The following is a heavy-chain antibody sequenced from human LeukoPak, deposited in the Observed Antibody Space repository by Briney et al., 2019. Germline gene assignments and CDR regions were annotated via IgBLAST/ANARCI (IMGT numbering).Heavy chain of an antibody. CDR1: GFTFSSYA. D-gene: IGHD3-10*01. J-gene: IGHJ6*02. V-gene: IGHV3-23*01. Sequence: GGSLRLSCVASGFTFSSYAMSWVRQAPGKGLEWVSGMSGSGGSTYYPDSVKGRFTISRDNSKNTLYLQMNSLRAEDTAVYYCAKNIKSDYAYYGMDVWGQGTTVTVSS. CDR3: AKNIKSDYAYYGMDV. CDR2: MSGSGGST.